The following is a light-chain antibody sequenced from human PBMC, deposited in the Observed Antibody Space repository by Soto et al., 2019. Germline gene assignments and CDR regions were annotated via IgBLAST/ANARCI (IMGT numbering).Light chain of an antibody. CDR3: QRFGTSPPWT. CDR2: GAS. CDR1: QGVRSY. Sequence: IQLTQSPSSLSASVGDRVTITCRASQGVRSYLAWFQQRPGKAPKLLIFGASTLQNGVPARFSGGGFGTDFTLTITRLEPEDFAVYYCQRFGTSPPWTFGQGTKVDIK. J-gene: IGKJ1*01. V-gene: IGKV1-9*01.